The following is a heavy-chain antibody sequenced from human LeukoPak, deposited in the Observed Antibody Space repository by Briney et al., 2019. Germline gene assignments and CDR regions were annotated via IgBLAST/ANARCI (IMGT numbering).Heavy chain of an antibody. J-gene: IGHJ4*02. V-gene: IGHV1-69*13. CDR3: ARHIVGATSVSWDLEY. Sequence: ASVKVSCKASGYTFTSYGISWVRQAPGQGLEWMGGIIPIFGTTNYAKKFQGRVTITADEYTSTAYMELSSLRSEDTAVYYCARHIVGATSVSWDLEYWGQGTLVTVSS. D-gene: IGHD1-26*01. CDR1: GYTFTSYG. CDR2: IIPIFGTT.